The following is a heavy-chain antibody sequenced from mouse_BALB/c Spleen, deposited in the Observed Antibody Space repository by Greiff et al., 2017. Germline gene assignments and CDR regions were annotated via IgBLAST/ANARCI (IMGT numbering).Heavy chain of an antibody. CDR3: ARGKYYDY. Sequence: EVQLVESGGGLVKPGGSLKLSCAASGFTFSSYTMSWVRQTPEKRLEWVATISSGGSYTYYPDSVKGRFTISRDNAKNTLYLQMSSLKSEDTAMYYCARGKYYDYWGQGTSVTVSS. J-gene: IGHJ4*01. D-gene: IGHD1-1*01. V-gene: IGHV5-6-4*01. CDR1: GFTFSSYT. CDR2: ISSGGSYT.